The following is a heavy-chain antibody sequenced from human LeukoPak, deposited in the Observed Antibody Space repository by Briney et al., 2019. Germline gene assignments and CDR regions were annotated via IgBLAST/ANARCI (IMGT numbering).Heavy chain of an antibody. D-gene: IGHD2-2*01. J-gene: IGHJ4*02. Sequence: ASVKVSCKVSGYTLTELSMHWVRQAPGKGLEWMGGFDPEDGETIYAQKFQGRVTMTEDTSTDTAYMELRSLRSDDTAVYYCARDYCSSTSCLFDYWGQGTLVTVSP. V-gene: IGHV1-24*01. CDR3: ARDYCSSTSCLFDY. CDR2: FDPEDGET. CDR1: GYTLTELS.